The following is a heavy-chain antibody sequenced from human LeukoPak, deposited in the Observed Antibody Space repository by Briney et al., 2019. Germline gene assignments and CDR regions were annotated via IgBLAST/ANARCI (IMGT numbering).Heavy chain of an antibody. CDR1: GGTFSSYA. CDR3: ARSIGVITMIVVVEYYFDY. D-gene: IGHD3-22*01. J-gene: IGHJ4*02. Sequence: ASVKVSCKASGGTFSSYAISWVRQAPGQGLEWMGGIIPIFGTANYAQKFQGRVTITADKSTSTAYMELSSLRSEDTAVYYCARSIGVITMIVVVEYYFDYWGQGTLVTVSS. CDR2: IIPIFGTA. V-gene: IGHV1-69*06.